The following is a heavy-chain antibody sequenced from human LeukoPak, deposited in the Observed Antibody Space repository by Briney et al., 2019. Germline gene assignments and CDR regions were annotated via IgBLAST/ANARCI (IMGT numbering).Heavy chain of an antibody. J-gene: IGHJ6*02. D-gene: IGHD3-3*01. CDR3: ARLGDLRFSNGMDV. V-gene: IGHV4-39*01. Sequence: SETLSLTCTVSGGSISSSSYYWGWIRQPPVKGLEWIGSIYYSGSTYYNPSLKIRVTISVDTSKNQFCLKLSSVPAADTAVYYCARLGDLRFSNGMDVWGQGTTVTVSS. CDR2: IYYSGST. CDR1: GGSISSSSYY.